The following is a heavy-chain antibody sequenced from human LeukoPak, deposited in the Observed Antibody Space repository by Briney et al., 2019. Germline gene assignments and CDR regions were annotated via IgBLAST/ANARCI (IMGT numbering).Heavy chain of an antibody. Sequence: GESLKISCKGSANSFTNYWIGWVRQMPGKGLEWMGIIYPGDSDTRYSASFQGQVTISADKSVSTAYLQWSSLKASDTAMYYCARLRRGAAADVWGQGTTVTVSS. CDR1: ANSFTNYW. CDR2: IYPGDSDT. CDR3: ARLRRGAAADV. D-gene: IGHD6-13*01. V-gene: IGHV5-51*01. J-gene: IGHJ6*02.